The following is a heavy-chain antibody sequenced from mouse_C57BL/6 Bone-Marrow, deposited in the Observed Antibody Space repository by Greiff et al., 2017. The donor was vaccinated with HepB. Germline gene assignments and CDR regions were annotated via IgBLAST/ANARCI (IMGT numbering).Heavy chain of an antibody. V-gene: IGHV1-81*01. Sequence: QVQLQQSGAELARPGASVKLSCKASGYTFTSYGISWVKQRTGQGLEWIGEIYPRSGNTYYNEKFKGKATLTADKSSSTAYMELRSLTSEDSAVYFCARYGYRWDGYFDVWGTGTTVTVSS. CDR1: GYTFTSYG. CDR3: ARYGYRWDGYFDV. CDR2: IYPRSGNT. J-gene: IGHJ1*03. D-gene: IGHD2-14*01.